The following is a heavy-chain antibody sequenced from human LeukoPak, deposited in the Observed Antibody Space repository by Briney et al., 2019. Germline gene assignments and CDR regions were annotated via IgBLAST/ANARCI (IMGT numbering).Heavy chain of an antibody. Sequence: GGSLRLSCAASGFTFSSYVMSWVRQAPGKGLEWVSAISGSGGSTYYAVSVKGRFTISRDKSKNALYLQMNSVRAEDTAVYYCARVSGGGVYYFDYWGQGTLVTVSS. D-gene: IGHD3-16*01. V-gene: IGHV3-23*01. CDR2: ISGSGGST. CDR3: ARVSGGGVYYFDY. CDR1: GFTFSSYV. J-gene: IGHJ4*02.